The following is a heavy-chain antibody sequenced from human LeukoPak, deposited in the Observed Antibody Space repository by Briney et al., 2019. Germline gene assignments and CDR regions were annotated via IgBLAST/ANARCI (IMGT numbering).Heavy chain of an antibody. D-gene: IGHD2-2*01. V-gene: IGHV1-69*05. J-gene: IGHJ6*03. CDR2: IIPIFGTA. CDR1: GGTFSSYA. Sequence: GASVKVSCKASGGTFSSYAISWVRQAPGQGLEWMGRIIPIFGTANYAQKFQGRVTITTDESTSTAYMELSNLRSEDTAVYYCASQLGYCSSTSCLRYYYYMDVWGKGTTVTVSS. CDR3: ASQLGYCSSTSCLRYYYYMDV.